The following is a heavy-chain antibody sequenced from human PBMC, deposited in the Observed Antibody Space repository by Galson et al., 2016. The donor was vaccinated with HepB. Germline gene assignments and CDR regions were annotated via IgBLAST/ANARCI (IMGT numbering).Heavy chain of an antibody. J-gene: IGHJ4*02. V-gene: IGHV1-2*02. CDR1: GYTFTGYY. D-gene: IGHD1-7*01. CDR3: ARDGAGITGTTDYFDY. CDR2: INPNSGGT. Sequence: SVKVSCKASGYTFTGYYMHWVRQAPGQGLEWMGWINPNSGGTNYAQKLQGRVTMTRDRSISTAYMELSRLRSDDTPVYYCARDGAGITGTTDYFDYWGQGTLVTVSS.